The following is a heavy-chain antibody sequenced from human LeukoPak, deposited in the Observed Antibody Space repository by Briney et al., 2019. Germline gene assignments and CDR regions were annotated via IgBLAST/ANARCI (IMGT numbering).Heavy chain of an antibody. CDR3: YGANAEH. CDR2: TNTDGSRI. CDR1: GFTFSSYW. V-gene: IGHV3-74*03. Sequence: PGGSLRLSCAASGFTFSSYWMHWVRQAPGKGLVWVSGTNTDGSRIMYADSVKGRFTIARDNAKNTLYLQMNSLRAEDMAVYYCYGANAEHWGQGTVVTVSS. J-gene: IGHJ1*01. D-gene: IGHD4-23*01.